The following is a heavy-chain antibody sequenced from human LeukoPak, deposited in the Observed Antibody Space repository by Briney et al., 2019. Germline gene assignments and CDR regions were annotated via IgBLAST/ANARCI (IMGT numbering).Heavy chain of an antibody. V-gene: IGHV3-23*01. CDR1: GFTFSSYA. J-gene: IGHJ6*02. D-gene: IGHD1-26*01. Sequence: GGSLRLSCAASGFTFSSYAMSWVRQAPGKGLEWVSAISGSGGSTYYADSVKGRFTISRDNSKNTLYLQMNSLRAEDTAVYYCARKVGATTGMDVWGQGTTVTVSS. CDR3: ARKVGATTGMDV. CDR2: ISGSGGST.